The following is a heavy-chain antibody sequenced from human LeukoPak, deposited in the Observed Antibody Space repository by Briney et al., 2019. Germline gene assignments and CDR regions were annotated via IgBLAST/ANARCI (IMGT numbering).Heavy chain of an antibody. CDR2: INGDGTSL. D-gene: IGHD1-26*01. CDR1: GFTFTSYW. J-gene: IGHJ4*02. CDR3: VRGAPFDY. Sequence: GGSLRLSCAASGFTFTSYWMHWVRQAPEKGLVWVSRINGDGTSLAYADSVKDRFTISRDDAKNMLYLQMSSLRVDDTALYYCVRGAPFDYWGQGTLVTASS. V-gene: IGHV3-74*01.